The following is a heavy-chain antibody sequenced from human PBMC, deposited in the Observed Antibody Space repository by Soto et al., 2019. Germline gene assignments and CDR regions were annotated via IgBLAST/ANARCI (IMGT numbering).Heavy chain of an antibody. V-gene: IGHV4-59*01. D-gene: IGHD5-12*01. Sequence: QVQLQASGPGLVKPSETLSLTCTVSGGSINNYYWSWIRQPPGKGLEWIGYIYYRGSTNYNPSLKSRVTISVDTSKNQFSLKLSSVTTADTAVYYCAIFMGNSVAPTYFESWGQGTLVTVSS. CDR3: AIFMGNSVAPTYFES. J-gene: IGHJ4*02. CDR1: GGSINNYY. CDR2: IYYRGST.